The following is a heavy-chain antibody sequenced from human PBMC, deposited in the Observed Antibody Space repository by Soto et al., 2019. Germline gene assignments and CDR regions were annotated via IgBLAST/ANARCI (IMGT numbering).Heavy chain of an antibody. CDR2: ISSSSSYI. Sequence: PGGSLKLSCGASGFTFSSYSMNWVRQAPGKGLEWVSSISSSSSYIYYADSVKGRFTISRDNAKNSLYLQMNSLRAEDTAVYYCARASYYYDGSGYHGYWGQGTLVTVSS. CDR3: ARASYYYDGSGYHGY. J-gene: IGHJ4*02. D-gene: IGHD3-22*01. V-gene: IGHV3-21*01. CDR1: GFTFSSYS.